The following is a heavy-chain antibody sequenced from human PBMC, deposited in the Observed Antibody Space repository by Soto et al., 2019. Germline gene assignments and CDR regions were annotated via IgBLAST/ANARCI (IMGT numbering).Heavy chain of an antibody. Sequence: QVQLVESGGGTVQPGRSLRLSCAASGFTFSSYAMHWVRQAPGKGLEWVAVISYDGSNKYYADSVKGRFTISRDNSKNTLYLQMNSLRAEDTAVYYCASLGNTYYYGSGSFRNWFDPWGQGTLVTVSS. J-gene: IGHJ5*02. D-gene: IGHD3-10*01. CDR1: GFTFSSYA. V-gene: IGHV3-30-3*01. CDR3: ASLGNTYYYGSGSFRNWFDP. CDR2: ISYDGSNK.